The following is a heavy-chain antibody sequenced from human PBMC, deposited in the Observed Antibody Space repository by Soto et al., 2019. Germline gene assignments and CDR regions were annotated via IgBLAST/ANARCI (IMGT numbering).Heavy chain of an antibody. J-gene: IGHJ6*02. CDR2: ISGSGGST. V-gene: IGHV3-23*01. D-gene: IGHD2-2*02. Sequence: GSLRLSCAASGFTFSSYAMSWVRQAPGKGLEWVSAISGSGGSTYYADSVKGRFTISRDNSKNTLYLQMNSLRAEDTAVYYCAGCSSTSCYTGYYYYYYGMDVWGQGTTVTVSS. CDR1: GFTFSSYA. CDR3: AGCSSTSCYTGYYYYYYGMDV.